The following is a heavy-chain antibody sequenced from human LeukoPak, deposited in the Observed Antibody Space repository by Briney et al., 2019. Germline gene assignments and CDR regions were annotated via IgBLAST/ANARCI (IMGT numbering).Heavy chain of an antibody. D-gene: IGHD1-7*01. J-gene: IGHJ4*02. V-gene: IGHV3-33*01. Sequence: PGRSLRLSCAASGFTFSSYGMHWVRQAPGKGLEWVAVIWYDGSNKYYADSVKGRFTISRDNSKNTLYLQMNSLRAEDTAVYYCARGGTTDYGDYWGREPWSPSPQ. CDR1: GFTFSSYG. CDR2: IWYDGSNK. CDR3: ARGGTTDYGDY.